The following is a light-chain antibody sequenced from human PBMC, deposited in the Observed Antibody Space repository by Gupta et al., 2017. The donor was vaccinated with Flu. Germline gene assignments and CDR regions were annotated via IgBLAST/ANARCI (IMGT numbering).Light chain of an antibody. CDR3: MIWHSSAWV. V-gene: IGLV5-45*01. CDR1: SGINVGTYR. Sequence: ASLTCTLRSGINVGTYRIYWYQQKPGSPPQYLLRYKSDSDKQQGSGVPSRFSGSKDASANAGILLISGLQSEDEADYYCMIWHSSAWVFGGGTKLTVL. CDR2: YKSDSDK. J-gene: IGLJ3*02.